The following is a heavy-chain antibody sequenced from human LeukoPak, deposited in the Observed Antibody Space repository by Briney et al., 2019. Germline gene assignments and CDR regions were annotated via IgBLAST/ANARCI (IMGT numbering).Heavy chain of an antibody. D-gene: IGHD3-10*01. Sequence: SGGSLRLSCAASGVTFSFYSMNWVRQAPGKGLEWISSISSSSNYIYYADSVKGRFTISRDNAKNSLYLQMNSLRADDTAMYYCARDLHGESCTTPNCSWGQGTLVTVSS. CDR1: GVTFSFYS. J-gene: IGHJ4*02. V-gene: IGHV3-21*01. CDR2: ISSSSNYI. CDR3: ARDLHGESCTTPNCS.